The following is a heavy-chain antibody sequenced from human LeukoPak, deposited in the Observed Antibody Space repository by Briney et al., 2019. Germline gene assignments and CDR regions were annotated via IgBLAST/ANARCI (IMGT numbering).Heavy chain of an antibody. CDR3: ARRFVWLQSVDAFDI. CDR1: GFTFSSYG. V-gene: IGHV3-33*01. Sequence: GRSLRLSCAASGFTFSSYGMHWVRQAPGKGLEWVAVIWYDGSNKYYADSVKGRFTISRDNSKNTLYLQMNSLRAEDTAVYYRARRFVWLQSVDAFDIWGQGTMVTVSS. D-gene: IGHD5-18*01. J-gene: IGHJ3*02. CDR2: IWYDGSNK.